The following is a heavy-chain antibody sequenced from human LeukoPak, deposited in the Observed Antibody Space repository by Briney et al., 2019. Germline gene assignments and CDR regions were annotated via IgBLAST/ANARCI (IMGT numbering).Heavy chain of an antibody. J-gene: IGHJ6*02. CDR3: ARPSAGPDYGMDV. Sequence: GESLKISCKGSGYSFTSYWIGWVRQMPGKGLEWMGIIYPGDSNTRYSPSFQGQVTISADKSISTAYLQWSSLKASDTAMYYCARPSAGPDYGMDVWGQGTTVTVSS. V-gene: IGHV5-51*01. CDR2: IYPGDSNT. D-gene: IGHD6-19*01. CDR1: GYSFTSYW.